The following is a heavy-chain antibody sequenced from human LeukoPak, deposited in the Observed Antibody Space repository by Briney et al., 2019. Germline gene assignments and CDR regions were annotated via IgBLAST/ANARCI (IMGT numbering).Heavy chain of an antibody. D-gene: IGHD6-13*01. J-gene: IGHJ4*02. CDR3: ARGVKQVVP. CDR1: GDSVSSNSAA. V-gene: IGHV6-1*01. Sequence: SQTLSLTCAISGDSVSSNSAAWNWIRQAPSRGLEGLVRTYDRSKWYNDYAVSVKSLITINPDTSKNQLSLQLNSVAPADTAVYYCARGVKQVVPWGQGTLVTGSS. CDR2: TYDRSKWYN.